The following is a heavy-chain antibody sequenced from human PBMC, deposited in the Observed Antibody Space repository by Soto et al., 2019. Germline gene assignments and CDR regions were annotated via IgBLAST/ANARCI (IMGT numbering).Heavy chain of an antibody. D-gene: IGHD2-8*02. CDR2: IYHTGTT. CDR1: GDSIRSSY. V-gene: IGHV4-59*03. J-gene: IGHJ4*02. CDR3: AKISAGRTDETMFTVFDH. Sequence: QVQLQESGPGPVKPSETLSLTCTVSGDSIRSSYWTWIRQAPGRGLEWIGDIYHTGTTNYNPSLKSRVSISVDTSKNQFSLRLRFVAAADTAIYFCAKISAGRTDETMFTVFDHWGQGTLVTVSS.